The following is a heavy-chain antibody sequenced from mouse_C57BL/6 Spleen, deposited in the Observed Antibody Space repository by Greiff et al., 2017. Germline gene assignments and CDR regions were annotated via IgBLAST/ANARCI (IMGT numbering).Heavy chain of an antibody. CDR1: GYTFTDYY. CDR2: INPNTGGT. V-gene: IGHV1-26*01. Sequence: EVQLQQSGPELVKPGASVKISCKASGYTFTDYYMNWVKQSHGKSLEWIGDINPNTGGTSYNQKFKGKATLTVDKSSSTAYMQHRSLTSEDAAVYYCARGAAQGAMDYWGQGTSVTVSS. CDR3: ARGAAQGAMDY. J-gene: IGHJ4*01. D-gene: IGHD3-2*02.